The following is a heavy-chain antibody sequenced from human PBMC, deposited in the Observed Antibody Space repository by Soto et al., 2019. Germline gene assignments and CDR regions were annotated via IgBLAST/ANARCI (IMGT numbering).Heavy chain of an antibody. V-gene: IGHV1-69*12. J-gene: IGHJ2*01. CDR2: IIPLFGRA. Sequence: QVQLVQSGAEVKKPGSSVKVSCKASGGTFSSYAISWVRQAPGQGLEWMGGIIPLFGRANYAQKFQGRVTIPAAASTSTAYRELSSLRSEDTAVYYCAQTLGLAAAGPGRFDLWGRGTLVTVSS. CDR1: GGTFSSYA. CDR3: AQTLGLAAAGPGRFDL. D-gene: IGHD6-25*01.